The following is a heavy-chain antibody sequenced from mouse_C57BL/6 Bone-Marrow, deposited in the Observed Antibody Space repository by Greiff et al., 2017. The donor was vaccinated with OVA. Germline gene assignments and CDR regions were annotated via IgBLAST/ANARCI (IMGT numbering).Heavy chain of an antibody. CDR3: ARQEYCSYDFDY. CDR2: IHPNSGST. D-gene: IGHD1-1*01. V-gene: IGHV1-64*01. J-gene: IGHJ2*01. CDR1: GYTFTSYW. Sequence: VQLQQPGAELVKPGASVKLSCKASGYTFTSYWMHWVKQRPGQGLEWIGMIHPNSGSTNYNEKFKSKATLTVDKSSSTAYMQLSSLTSEDSAVYYCARQEYCSYDFDYWGQGTTLTVSS.